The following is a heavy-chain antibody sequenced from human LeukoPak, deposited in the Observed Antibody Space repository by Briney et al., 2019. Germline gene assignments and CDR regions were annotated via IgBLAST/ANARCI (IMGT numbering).Heavy chain of an antibody. CDR3: ARSIVGATTNYFDY. Sequence: RGSSVKVSCKASGGTFSSYAISWVRQAPGQGLEWMGGIIPIFGTANYAQKFQGRVTITTDESTSTAYMELSSLRSEDTAVYYCARSIVGATTNYFDYWGQGTLATVSS. CDR1: GGTFSSYA. V-gene: IGHV1-69*05. D-gene: IGHD1-26*01. CDR2: IIPIFGTA. J-gene: IGHJ4*02.